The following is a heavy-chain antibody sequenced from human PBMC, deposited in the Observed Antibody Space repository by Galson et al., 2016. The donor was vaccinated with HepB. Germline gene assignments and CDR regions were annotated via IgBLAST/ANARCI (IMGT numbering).Heavy chain of an antibody. CDR3: ARDQTRRGPTTFDN. J-gene: IGHJ4*02. D-gene: IGHD1-26*01. CDR2: ISSDGLTT. V-gene: IGHV3-74*03. Sequence: SLRLPCAASGLTFRTYWMHWVRQSPGMGLVWVSRISSDGLTTTYADSVKGRFTISRDNGSNTLYLQMNSLRAEDTGVYYCARDQTRRGPTTFDNWGQGTLVTVSS. CDR1: GLTFRTYW.